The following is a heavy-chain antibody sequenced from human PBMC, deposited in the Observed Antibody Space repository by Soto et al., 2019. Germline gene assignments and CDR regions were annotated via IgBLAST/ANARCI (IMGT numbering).Heavy chain of an antibody. Sequence: QVQLVESGGGLVKPGASLRLYCAGSGFIFSDYYMSWFRQAPGKGLEWLSYSSNSGTYTRYADAVKGRFSISRDNAKNTLYLQINSLRGEATSIYYCARSGDTYKVLTYWGQGTPVTVSS. CDR1: GFIFSDYY. V-gene: IGHV3-11*06. CDR3: ARSGDTYKVLTY. D-gene: IGHD2-21*02. J-gene: IGHJ4*02. CDR2: SSNSGTYT.